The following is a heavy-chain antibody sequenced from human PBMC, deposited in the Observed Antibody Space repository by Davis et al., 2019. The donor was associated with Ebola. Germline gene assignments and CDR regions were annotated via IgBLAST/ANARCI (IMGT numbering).Heavy chain of an antibody. CDR1: GGSISSINW. CDR2: LYHSGST. D-gene: IGHD6-13*01. V-gene: IGHV4-4*02. CDR3: ARDQGSSSWYYFDY. J-gene: IGHJ4*02. Sequence: MPSETLSLTCAVSGGSISSINWWRWVRQPPGKGLEWIGELYHSGSTNYNPSLKSRVTISVDKSKNQFSLKLSSVTAADTAVYYCARDQGSSSWYYFDYWGQGTLVTVSS.